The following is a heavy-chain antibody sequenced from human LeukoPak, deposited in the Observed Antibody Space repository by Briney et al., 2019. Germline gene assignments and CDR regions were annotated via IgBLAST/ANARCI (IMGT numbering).Heavy chain of an antibody. CDR1: GFTFSSYG. CDR2: ISYDGSNK. V-gene: IGHV3-30*18. D-gene: IGHD3-22*01. CDR3: AKDRDYYDSRGAFDI. Sequence: PGRSLRLSCAASGFTFSSYGMHWVRQAPGKGLEWVAIISYDGSNKYYADSVKGRFTISRDSSKNTLDLQMNSLRAEDTAVYYCAKDRDYYDSRGAFDIWGQGTMVTVSS. J-gene: IGHJ3*02.